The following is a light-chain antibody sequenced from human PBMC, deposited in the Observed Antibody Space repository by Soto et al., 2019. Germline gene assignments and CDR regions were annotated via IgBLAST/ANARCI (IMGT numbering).Light chain of an antibody. V-gene: IGLV2-14*01. J-gene: IGLJ1*01. CDR1: SSDVGGYNY. CDR2: EVS. Sequence: QSVLTQPDSVSGSPGQSITISCTGTSSDVGGYNYVPWYQQHPGKAPKLMIYEVSNRPSGVSNRFSGSKSGNTASLTISGLRSEDEADYYFNSYTTSNTFVFGSGTKVTVL. CDR3: NSYTTSNTFV.